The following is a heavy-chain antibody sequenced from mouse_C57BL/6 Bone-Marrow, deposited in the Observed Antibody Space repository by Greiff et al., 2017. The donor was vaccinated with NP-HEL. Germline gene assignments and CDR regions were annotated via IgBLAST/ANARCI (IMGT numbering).Heavy chain of an antibody. V-gene: IGHV1-59*01. Sequence: QVQLQQPGAELVRPGTSVKLSCKASGYTFTSYWMHWVKQRPGQGLEWIGVIDPSDSYTNYTQKFQGTATLTGDTSSSTAYMQLSSLTAVDSAVYYCAGGYYYGSSADWYFDVWGTGTTVTVSS. CDR3: AGGYYYGSSADWYFDV. CDR2: IDPSDSYT. D-gene: IGHD1-1*01. CDR1: GYTFTSYW. J-gene: IGHJ1*03.